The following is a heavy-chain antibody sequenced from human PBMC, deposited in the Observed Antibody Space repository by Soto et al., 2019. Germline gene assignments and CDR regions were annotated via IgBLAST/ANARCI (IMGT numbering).Heavy chain of an antibody. D-gene: IGHD2-2*01. CDR1: GGSISSYY. V-gene: IGHV4-4*07. J-gene: IGHJ4*02. CDR2: IYTSVST. CDR3: ARACSSNSCYDVFDY. Sequence: PSETLSLTCTVSGGSISSYYWSWIRQPAGKGLEWIGRIYTSVSTNYNPSLKSRVTMSVDTSKNQFSLKLSSVTAADTAVYYCARACSSNSCYDVFDYWGQGTLVTVSS.